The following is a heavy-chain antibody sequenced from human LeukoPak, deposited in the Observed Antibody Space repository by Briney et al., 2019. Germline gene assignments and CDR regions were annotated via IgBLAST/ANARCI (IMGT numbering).Heavy chain of an antibody. Sequence: SVKVSCKASGYTFTGYYMHWVRQAPGQGLEWMGRINPNSGGTNYAQKFQGRVTMTRDTSISTAYMELSRLRSDDTAVYYCAKAGYSYGLDLFDYWGQGTLVTVSS. J-gene: IGHJ4*02. V-gene: IGHV1-2*06. CDR1: GYTFTGYY. D-gene: IGHD5-18*01. CDR2: INPNSGGT. CDR3: AKAGYSYGLDLFDY.